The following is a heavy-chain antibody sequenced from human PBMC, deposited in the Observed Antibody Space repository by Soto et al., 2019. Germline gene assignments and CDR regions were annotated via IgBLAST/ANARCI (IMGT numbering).Heavy chain of an antibody. D-gene: IGHD6-19*01. Sequence: QVQLVESGGGVVQPGRSLRHSCAASGFTFRSSGMHWVRQTPGKGLEWVAIIWYDGSNKYYADSVKGRFTISRHNSNNMLYLQLNSMRAEDTAIYYCAIYISGWVSLDYWGQGALVTVTS. CDR1: GFTFRSSG. CDR2: IWYDGSNK. CDR3: AIYISGWVSLDY. V-gene: IGHV3-33*01. J-gene: IGHJ4*02.